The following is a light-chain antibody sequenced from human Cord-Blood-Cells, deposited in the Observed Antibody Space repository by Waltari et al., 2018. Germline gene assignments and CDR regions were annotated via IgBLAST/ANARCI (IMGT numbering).Light chain of an antibody. CDR2: DAS. J-gene: IGKJ4*01. CDR3: QQRSNWLT. CDR1: QSVSSY. V-gene: IGKV3-11*01. Sequence: VLTQYSATLSLSPGATATLSCRASQSVSSYLAWDQQKPGQAPRLLIYDASNRATGIPARFSGSGSGTDFTLTLCSRGPGDCAVYYCQQRSNWLTVGGGTRVGIK.